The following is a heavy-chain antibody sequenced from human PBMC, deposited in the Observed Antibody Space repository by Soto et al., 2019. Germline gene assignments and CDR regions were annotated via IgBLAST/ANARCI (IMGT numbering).Heavy chain of an antibody. CDR2: IYYSGNT. J-gene: IGHJ4*02. D-gene: IGHD6-6*01. CDR1: GGSISSYY. Sequence: SETLSLTCTVSGGSISSYYWSWIRQPPGKGLEWIGYIYYSGNTNYNPSLKSRVTISVDTSKNQFSLKLSSVTAADTAVYYCARVNIAARREEYYFDYWGQGTLVTVSS. V-gene: IGHV4-59*01. CDR3: ARVNIAARREEYYFDY.